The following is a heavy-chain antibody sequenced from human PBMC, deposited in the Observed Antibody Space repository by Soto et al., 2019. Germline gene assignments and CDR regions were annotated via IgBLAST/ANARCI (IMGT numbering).Heavy chain of an antibody. Sequence: EVQLLESGGGLLQPGGSLRLSCSASGFTFSTYATSWVRQAPGRGLEWVSAISSGGNNTYYADSVKGRFTISRDNSKTTLYLQMNSLRAEDTAVYYCVFRVGRGYWGQGNLVTVSS. J-gene: IGHJ4*02. CDR1: GFTFSTYA. D-gene: IGHD1-26*01. V-gene: IGHV3-23*01. CDR3: VFRVGRGY. CDR2: ISSGGNNT.